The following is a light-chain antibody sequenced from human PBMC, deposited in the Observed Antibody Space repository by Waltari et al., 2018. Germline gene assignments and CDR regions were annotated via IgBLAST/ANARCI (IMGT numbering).Light chain of an antibody. J-gene: IGKJ4*01. V-gene: IGKV3-20*01. CDR1: QTIIANY. Sequence: IVLTQSPGTLSWSPGESATLSCRASQTIIANYLAWYQQKPGQAPRLLTYCASNRATGIPDRFSGSGSGTDFTLTISRLETEDYAVYHCQQYGTSSALTFGGGTKVKIK. CDR3: QQYGTSSALT. CDR2: CAS.